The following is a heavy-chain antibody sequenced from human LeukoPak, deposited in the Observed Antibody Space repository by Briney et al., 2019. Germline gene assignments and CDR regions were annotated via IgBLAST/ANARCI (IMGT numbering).Heavy chain of an antibody. CDR3: ARVTEYYYGSGSYYRWIRDFDY. CDR1: GGTFSSYA. J-gene: IGHJ4*02. Sequence: SVKVSCKASGGTFSSYAISWVRQAPGQGLEWMGGIIPIFGTANYAQKLQGRVTMTTDTSTSTAYMELRSLRSDDTAVYYCARVTEYYYGSGSYYRWIRDFDYWGQGTLVTVSS. D-gene: IGHD3-10*01. V-gene: IGHV1-69*05. CDR2: IIPIFGTA.